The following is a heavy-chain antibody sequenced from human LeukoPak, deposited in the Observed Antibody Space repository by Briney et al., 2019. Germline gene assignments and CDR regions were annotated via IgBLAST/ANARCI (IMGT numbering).Heavy chain of an antibody. CDR3: ARGSGYSYVDY. CDR1: GFTFSSYD. V-gene: IGHV3-13*01. D-gene: IGHD5-18*01. J-gene: IGHJ4*02. CDR2: IGTAGDI. Sequence: GGSLRLSCAASGFTFSSYDMHWVRQATGKGLEWVSGIGTAGDIYYSGSVKGRFTITRENAKNSLYLQMNSLRAGDTAVYYCARGSGYSYVDYWGQGTLVTVSS.